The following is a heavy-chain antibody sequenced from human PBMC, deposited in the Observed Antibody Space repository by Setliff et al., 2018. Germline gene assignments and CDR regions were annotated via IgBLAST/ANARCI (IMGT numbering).Heavy chain of an antibody. CDR1: GGSISSSSYY. J-gene: IGHJ6*02. CDR2: IYYSGST. CDR3: AREARYSSSWHYYYYGMDV. D-gene: IGHD6-13*01. Sequence: SETLSLTCTVSGGSISSSSYYWGWIRQPPGKGLEWIGSIYYSGSTYYNPSLKSRVTISVDTSKNQFSLKLSSVTAADTAVYYCAREARYSSSWHYYYYGMDVWGQGTTVTVSS. V-gene: IGHV4-39*07.